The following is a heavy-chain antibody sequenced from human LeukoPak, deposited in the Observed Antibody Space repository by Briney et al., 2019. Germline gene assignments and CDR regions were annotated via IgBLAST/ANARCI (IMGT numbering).Heavy chain of an antibody. V-gene: IGHV3-30*18. CDR3: AKGGGYGGYATDAFDI. CDR1: RFTFNNYG. J-gene: IGHJ3*02. CDR2: ISYDGTNK. Sequence: GGSLRLSCAASRFTFNNYGMHWVRQAPGKGLEWMAVISYDGTNKYYTDSVKGRFTISRDNSKNTLYLQMNSLRAEDTALYYCAKGGGYGGYATDAFDIWGQGTMVTVSS. D-gene: IGHD5-12*01.